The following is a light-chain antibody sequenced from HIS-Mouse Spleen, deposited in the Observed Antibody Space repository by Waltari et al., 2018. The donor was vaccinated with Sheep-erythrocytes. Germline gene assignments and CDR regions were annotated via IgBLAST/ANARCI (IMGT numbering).Light chain of an antibody. J-gene: IGLJ3*02. CDR1: SSNIGNNY. Sequence: QSVLTQPPSVSAAPGQKVTISCPGSSSNIGNNYVAWYQQLPGTAPQLLSYDHDKRPSGIPDRFSGSRSGTSATLGITGLQTGDEADYYCGTWDSSLSAGVFGGWTKLTVL. CDR2: DHD. V-gene: IGLV1-51*01. CDR3: GTWDSSLSAGV.